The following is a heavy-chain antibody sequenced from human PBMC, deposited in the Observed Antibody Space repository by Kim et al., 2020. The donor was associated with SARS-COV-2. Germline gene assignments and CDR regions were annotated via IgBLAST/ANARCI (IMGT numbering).Heavy chain of an antibody. J-gene: IGHJ6*02. CDR3: ARVPVRGVINYYYYGMDV. CDR1: GHTFTSYA. D-gene: IGHD3-10*01. V-gene: IGHV1-3*01. CDR2: INAGNGNT. Sequence: AAVKVSCKTAGHTFTSYAMQWVRQSPGQRLEWMGWINAGNGNTKYSQKFQGRVTITRDTSASTAYMELSSLRSEDTAVYYCARVPVRGVINYYYYGMDVWGQETTVTVSS.